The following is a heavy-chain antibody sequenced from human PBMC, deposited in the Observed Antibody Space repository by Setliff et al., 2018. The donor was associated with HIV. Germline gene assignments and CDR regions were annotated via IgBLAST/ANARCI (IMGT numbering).Heavy chain of an antibody. CDR1: GFTFDDYG. CDR3: RVGHYDGSD. CDR2: INDDGKKK. D-gene: IGHD5-12*01. V-gene: IGHV3-7*01. Sequence: GGSLRLSCAASGFTFDDYGMSWVRQAPGKGLEWVANINDDGKKKYYVGSVWGRFTISRDNAKNSLYLQMNSLRADDTAVYYCRVGHYDGSDWGQGTLVTVSS. J-gene: IGHJ4*02.